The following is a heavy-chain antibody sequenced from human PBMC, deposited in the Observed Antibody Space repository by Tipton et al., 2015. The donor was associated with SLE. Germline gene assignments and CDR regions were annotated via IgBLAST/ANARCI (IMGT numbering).Heavy chain of an antibody. CDR1: GFTFYIYS. Sequence: SLRLSCAASGFTFYIYSMMWVRQAPGKGLEWVSVTYRGGTSYYVDSVRGRFTSSRDDSKNTLFLQMDSLTPEDTAVYYCARDRVVGAEGGGYYLDYWGQGTLVTVSS. CDR2: TYRGGTS. D-gene: IGHD2-15*01. J-gene: IGHJ4*02. CDR3: ARDRVVGAEGGGYYLDY. V-gene: IGHV3-23*03.